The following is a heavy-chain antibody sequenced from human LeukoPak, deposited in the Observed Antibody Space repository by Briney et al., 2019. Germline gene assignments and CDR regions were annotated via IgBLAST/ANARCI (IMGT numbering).Heavy chain of an antibody. V-gene: IGHV3-30*04. CDR2: ISYDGSNK. D-gene: IGHD2-2*02. J-gene: IGHJ4*02. CDR3: ARDFFQSAVPAAILDY. CDR1: GFTFSSYA. Sequence: GGSLRLSCAASGFTFSSYAMHWVRQAPGKGREWVAVISYDGSNKYYADSVKGRFTISRDNSKNTLYLQMNSLRAEDTAVYYCARDFFQSAVPAAILDYWGQGTLVTVSS.